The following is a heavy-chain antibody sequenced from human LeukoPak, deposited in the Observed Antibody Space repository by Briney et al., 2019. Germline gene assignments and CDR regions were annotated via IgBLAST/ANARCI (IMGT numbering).Heavy chain of an antibody. D-gene: IGHD5-12*01. Sequence: GASVKVSCKASGYTFTSYYMHWVRQAPGQGLEWMGWMNPNSGNTGYAQKFQGRVTITRNTSISTAYMELSSLRSEDTAVYYCARGARGYDRGIVDYWGQGTLVTVSS. CDR3: ARGARGYDRGIVDY. V-gene: IGHV1-8*03. CDR1: GYTFTSYY. CDR2: MNPNSGNT. J-gene: IGHJ4*02.